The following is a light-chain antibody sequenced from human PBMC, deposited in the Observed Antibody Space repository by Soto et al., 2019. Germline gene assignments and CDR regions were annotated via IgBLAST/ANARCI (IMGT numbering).Light chain of an antibody. J-gene: IGLJ2*01. Sequence: QSALTQPPSVSGSPGQSVTIFCTGSSSDVGSYKRVSWYQQPPGTAPKLMIFEVSNRPSGVPDRFSGSKSGNTASLTISGLQADDEANYYCSSYTSGSTFVFGGGTQLTVL. CDR3: SSYTSGSTFV. CDR2: EVS. CDR1: SSDVGSYKR. V-gene: IGLV2-18*02.